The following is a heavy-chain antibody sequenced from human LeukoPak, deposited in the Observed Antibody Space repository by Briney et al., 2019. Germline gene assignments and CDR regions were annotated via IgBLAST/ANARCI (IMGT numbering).Heavy chain of an antibody. V-gene: IGHV3-74*01. CDR3: ARGYGDYGYIDY. CDR2: INSDGSST. CDR1: GFTFSSHW. D-gene: IGHD4-17*01. Sequence: GGSLRLSCAASGFTFSSHWMHWVRQAPGKGPVWVSRINSDGSSTSYADSVKGRFTISRDNAKNTLYLQMNSLRAEDTAVYYCARGYGDYGYIDYWGQGTLVTVSS. J-gene: IGHJ4*02.